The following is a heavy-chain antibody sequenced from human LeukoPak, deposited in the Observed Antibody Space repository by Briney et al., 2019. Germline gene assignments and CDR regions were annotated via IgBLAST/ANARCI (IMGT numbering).Heavy chain of an antibody. CDR1: GFTFDDYA. Sequence: GGSLRLSCAAPGFTFDDYAMHWVRQAPGKGLEWVSGISWNSGSIGYADSVKGRFTISRDNAKNSLYLQMNSLRAEDTALYYCAKDIRTGDQPDAFDIWRQGTMVTVSS. V-gene: IGHV3-9*01. CDR3: AKDIRTGDQPDAFDI. D-gene: IGHD7-27*01. CDR2: ISWNSGSI. J-gene: IGHJ3*02.